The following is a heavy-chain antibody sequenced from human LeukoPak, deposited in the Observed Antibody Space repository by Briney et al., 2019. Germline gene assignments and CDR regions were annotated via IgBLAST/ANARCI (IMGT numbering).Heavy chain of an antibody. Sequence: PSETLSLTCTVSGGSINSHYWSWIRQPPGKGLECIGYIYYSGSTKYNPSLNSRATISLDTSKNQFFLKLSSVTAADTAVYYCARDREAYYYDSSGYFDYWGQGTLVTVSS. V-gene: IGHV4-59*11. D-gene: IGHD3-22*01. CDR2: IYYSGST. CDR1: GGSINSHY. J-gene: IGHJ4*02. CDR3: ARDREAYYYDSSGYFDY.